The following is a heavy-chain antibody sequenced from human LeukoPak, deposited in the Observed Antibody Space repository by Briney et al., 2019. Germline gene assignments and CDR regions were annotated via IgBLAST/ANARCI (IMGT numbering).Heavy chain of an antibody. V-gene: IGHV4-59*01. CDR1: GGSISSYY. J-gene: IGHJ3*02. Sequence: SETLSLTCTVSGGSISSYYWSWIRQPPGKGLEWIGYIYYSGSTNYNPSLKSRVTISIDTSKNQFSLKLSSVTAADTAVYHCARGRLVTNAFDIWGQGTMVTVSS. CDR2: IYYSGST. D-gene: IGHD3-9*01. CDR3: ARGRLVTNAFDI.